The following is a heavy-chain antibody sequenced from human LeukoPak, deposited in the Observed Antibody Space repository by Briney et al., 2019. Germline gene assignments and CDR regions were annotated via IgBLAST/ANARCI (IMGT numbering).Heavy chain of an antibody. J-gene: IGHJ3*02. CDR3: ARDRGYGDYFDAFDI. CDR2: IYTSGST. D-gene: IGHD4-17*01. Sequence: SETLSLTCTVSGGSISSCYWNWIRQPAGKGLEWIGHIYTSGSTNYNPSLKSRVTMSVDTSKKQFSLKLTSVTAADTAVYYCARDRGYGDYFDAFDIWGQGTMVTVSS. CDR1: GGSISSCY. V-gene: IGHV4-4*07.